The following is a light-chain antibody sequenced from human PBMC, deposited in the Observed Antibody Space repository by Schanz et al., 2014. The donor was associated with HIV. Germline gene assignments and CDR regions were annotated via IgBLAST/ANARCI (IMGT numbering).Light chain of an antibody. CDR2: GVS. CDR3: QYFGNSGGT. V-gene: IGKV3-20*01. CDR1: QRISDSN. J-gene: IGKJ4*01. Sequence: EIVLTQSPGTLSLSPGEVGTLSCRASQRISDSNFAWYQQKPGQAPRLLIYGVSTRATGSPDRFSGSGSGTDFTLTISSLEPEDFAVYYCQYFGNSGGTFGGGTKVEIK.